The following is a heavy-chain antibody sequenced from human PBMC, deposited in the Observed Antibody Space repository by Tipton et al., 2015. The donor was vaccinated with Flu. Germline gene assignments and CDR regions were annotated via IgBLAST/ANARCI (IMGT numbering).Heavy chain of an antibody. CDR1: GGTFSSYA. CDR3: ARDQKGGNYYYYYMDV. Sequence: QSGAEVKKPGSSVKVSCKASGGTFSSYAINWVRQATGQGLEWMGWMNPNSGNTGYAQKFQGRVTMTRNTSISTAYMELRSLRSDDTAVYYCARDQKGGNYYYYYMDVWGKGTTVTVSS. CDR2: MNPNSGNT. J-gene: IGHJ6*03. D-gene: IGHD3-16*01. V-gene: IGHV1-8*02.